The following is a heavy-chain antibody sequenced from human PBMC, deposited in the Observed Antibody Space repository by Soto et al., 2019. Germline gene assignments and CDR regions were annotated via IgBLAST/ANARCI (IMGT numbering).Heavy chain of an antibody. CDR3: AKDSCTNGVCPAHDAFDI. D-gene: IGHD2-8*01. CDR1: GFTFDDYA. CDR2: ISWNSGSI. J-gene: IGHJ3*02. V-gene: IGHV3-9*01. Sequence: GGSLRLSCAASGFTFDDYAMHWVRQAPGKGLEWVSGISWNSGSIGYVDSVKGRFTISRDNAKNSLYLQMNSLRAEDTALYYCAKDSCTNGVCPAHDAFDIWGQGTMVTVSS.